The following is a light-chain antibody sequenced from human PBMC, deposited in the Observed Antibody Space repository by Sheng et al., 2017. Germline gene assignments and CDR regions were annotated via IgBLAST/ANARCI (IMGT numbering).Light chain of an antibody. V-gene: IGKV1-39*01. CDR3: QQSFSTLPT. CDR1: QSISTF. J-gene: IGKJ5*01. Sequence: DIPMTQSPSSLSASVGDRVTITCRASQSISTFLNWYQQKPGKAPKLLIYAASSLQSGVPSRFSGSGSGTDFTLTISNLQPEDFTTYYCQQSFSTLPTFGQGTRLEIK. CDR2: AAS.